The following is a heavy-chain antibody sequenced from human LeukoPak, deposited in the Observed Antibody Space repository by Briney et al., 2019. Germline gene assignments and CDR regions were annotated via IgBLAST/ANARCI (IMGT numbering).Heavy chain of an antibody. V-gene: IGHV4-59*12. Sequence: SGTLSLTCAVSGVSISSYYWSWIRQPPGKGLEWIGYIYYSGSTYYNPSLKSRVTISVRTSKKQFYLKLSSVTAADTAVYYCARLWSTYCSGGSCPHQPNYWGQGTLVTVSS. CDR2: IYYSGST. J-gene: IGHJ4*02. D-gene: IGHD2-15*01. CDR1: GVSISSYY. CDR3: ARLWSTYCSGGSCPHQPNY.